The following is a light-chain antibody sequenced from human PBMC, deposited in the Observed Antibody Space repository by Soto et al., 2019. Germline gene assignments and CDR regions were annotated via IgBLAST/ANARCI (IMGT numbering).Light chain of an antibody. J-gene: IGKJ4*01. CDR3: QQYYSTPLT. Sequence: DIVMTQSPDSLAVSLGERATINCKSSQSVLYSSNNKNYLAWYQQKPGQPPKLLIYWASTRESGVPDRFSGSGSGPDFTLTISSLQAEDVAVYYCQQYYSTPLTFGGVTKVDIK. CDR1: QSVLYSSNNKNY. CDR2: WAS. V-gene: IGKV4-1*01.